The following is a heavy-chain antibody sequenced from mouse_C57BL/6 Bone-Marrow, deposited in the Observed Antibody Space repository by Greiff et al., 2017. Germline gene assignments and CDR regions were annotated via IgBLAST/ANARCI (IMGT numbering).Heavy chain of an antibody. V-gene: IGHV1-58*01. D-gene: IGHD1-1*01. CDR2: IYIGNGYT. CDR3: AVTTVVANYAMDY. Sequence: EVKLVESGAELVRPGSSVKMSCKTSGYTFTSYGINWVKQRPGQGLEWIGYIYIGNGYTEYNEKFKGKATLTSDTASSTAYMQLSSLTSEDSAIYFCAVTTVVANYAMDYWGQGTSVTVSS. J-gene: IGHJ4*01. CDR1: GYTFTSYG.